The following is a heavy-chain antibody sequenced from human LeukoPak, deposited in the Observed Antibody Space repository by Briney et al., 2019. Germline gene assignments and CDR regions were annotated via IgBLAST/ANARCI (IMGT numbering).Heavy chain of an antibody. J-gene: IGHJ4*02. CDR1: GGSFRGYY. CDR2: INHSGSS. D-gene: IGHD6-13*01. Sequence: PSETLSLTSAVSGGSFRGYYWCWIRQPPGKRLERSGEINHSGSSTYIPSLKSRVTISVDQSKNQFSVKLRSVTAADTAVYYCARATTSSWYYFDYWGQGTLVTVSS. CDR3: ARATTSSWYYFDY. V-gene: IGHV4-34*01.